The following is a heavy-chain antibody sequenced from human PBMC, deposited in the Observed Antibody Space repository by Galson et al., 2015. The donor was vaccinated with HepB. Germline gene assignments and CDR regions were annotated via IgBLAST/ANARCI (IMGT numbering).Heavy chain of an antibody. V-gene: IGHV4-34*01. CDR1: GGSFSGYY. CDR3: ARRRNIVVVPAATPSWFDP. CDR2: INHSGST. J-gene: IGHJ5*02. D-gene: IGHD2-2*01. Sequence: ETLSLTCAVYGGSFSGYYWSWIRQPPGKGLEWIGEINHSGSTNYNPSLKSRVTISVDTSKNQFSLKLSSVTAADTAVYYCARRRNIVVVPAATPSWFDPWGQGTLVTVSS.